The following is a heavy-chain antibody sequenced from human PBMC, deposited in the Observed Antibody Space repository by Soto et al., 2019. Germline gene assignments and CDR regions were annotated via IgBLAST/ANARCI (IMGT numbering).Heavy chain of an antibody. Sequence: GGSLRLSCAASFSDFSEYGMSWVRQPPGKGLEWVAGIGGRGSRAYYIDSVKGRFSISRDDDKKTVYLQMNSLTAGDTAVYHCIKDLWVGPPASSDAFDLWGRGTTVTVSS. CDR2: IGGRGSRA. J-gene: IGHJ3*01. CDR3: IKDLWVGPPASSDAFDL. CDR1: FSDFSEYG. V-gene: IGHV3-23*01. D-gene: IGHD1-26*01.